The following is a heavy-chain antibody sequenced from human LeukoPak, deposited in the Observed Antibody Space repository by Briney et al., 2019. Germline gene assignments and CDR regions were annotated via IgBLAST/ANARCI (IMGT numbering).Heavy chain of an antibody. CDR3: AKRMISMIVVVNDAFDI. D-gene: IGHD3-22*01. CDR2: IGPEGVGT. Sequence: PGGSLRLSCAASGFTFSNYAMSWVRQAPGKGLEWVSAIGPEGVGTLYADAVKGRFTISRDNSKSTLYLQMNTLRADDTAVYYCAKRMISMIVVVNDAFDIWGQGTMVTVSS. CDR1: GFTFSNYA. V-gene: IGHV3-23*01. J-gene: IGHJ3*02.